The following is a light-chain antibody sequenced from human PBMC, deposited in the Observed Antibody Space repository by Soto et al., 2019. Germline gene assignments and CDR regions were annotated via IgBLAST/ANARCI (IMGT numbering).Light chain of an antibody. J-gene: IGLJ3*02. CDR3: VLYMGSGIWV. CDR2: STN. CDR1: SGSVSTSYH. Sequence: QTVVTQEPSFSVSPGRTVTLTCGLRSGSVSTSYHPSWYQQTPGQAPRTLIYSTNTRSSGVPDRFSGSILGNKAALTITGAQADDESNYYCVLYMGSGIWVFGGGTKVTVL. V-gene: IGLV8-61*01.